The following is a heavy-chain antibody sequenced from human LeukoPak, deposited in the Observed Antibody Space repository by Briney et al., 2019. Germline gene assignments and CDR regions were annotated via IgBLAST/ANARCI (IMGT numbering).Heavy chain of an antibody. CDR3: ARGSSGWYYFDS. V-gene: IGHV3-13*01. CDR1: GFTFSSYD. Sequence: PGGSLRLSCAASGFTFSSYDMHWARQTTGKGLEWVSTIGTAGDTYYAGSVKGRFTVCRENAKNSLYFQMNSLRAEDTAVYYCARGSSGWYYFDSWGQGTLVTVSS. CDR2: IGTAGDT. D-gene: IGHD6-19*01. J-gene: IGHJ4*02.